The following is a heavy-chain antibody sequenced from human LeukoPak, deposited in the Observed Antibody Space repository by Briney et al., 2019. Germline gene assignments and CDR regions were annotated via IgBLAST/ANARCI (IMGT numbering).Heavy chain of an antibody. CDR2: IKPEGSEK. J-gene: IGHJ6*02. D-gene: IGHD6-25*01. CDR3: TRNRGLDV. CDR1: GFTFSSFW. Sequence: PGGSLRLSCAASGFTFSSFWMSWVRQAPGKGLEWVANIKPEGSEKYYVDSVKGRFTISRDNAKNSLYLQTNSLRAEDTAVYYCTRNRGLDVWGQGTTVTVSS. V-gene: IGHV3-7*01.